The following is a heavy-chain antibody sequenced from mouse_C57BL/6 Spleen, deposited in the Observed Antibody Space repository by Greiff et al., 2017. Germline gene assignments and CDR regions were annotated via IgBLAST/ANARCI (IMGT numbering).Heavy chain of an antibody. D-gene: IGHD1-1*01. J-gene: IGHJ2*01. CDR2: IHPNSGST. Sequence: QVQLQQSGAELVKPGASVKLSCKASGYTFTSYWMHWVKQRPGQGLEWIGMIHPNSGSTNYNEKFKSKATLTVDKSSSTAYMQLSSLTSEDSAVYYCARMYSYYYGSSLDYWGQGTTLTVSS. CDR3: ARMYSYYYGSSLDY. V-gene: IGHV1-64*01. CDR1: GYTFTSYW.